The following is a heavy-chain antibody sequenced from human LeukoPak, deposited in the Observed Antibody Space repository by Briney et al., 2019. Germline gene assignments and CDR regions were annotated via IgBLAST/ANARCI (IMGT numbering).Heavy chain of an antibody. J-gene: IGHJ4*02. CDR1: GYTFTSYD. CDR2: MNPNSGGT. D-gene: IGHD2-21*01. CDR3: ARDRGFR. V-gene: IGHV1-2*02. Sequence: GASVKVSCKASGYTFTSYDINWVRQATGQGLEWMGWMNPNSGGTNYAQKFQGRVTMTRDTSISTAYMELSRLRSDDTAVYYCARDRGFRWGQGTLVTVSS.